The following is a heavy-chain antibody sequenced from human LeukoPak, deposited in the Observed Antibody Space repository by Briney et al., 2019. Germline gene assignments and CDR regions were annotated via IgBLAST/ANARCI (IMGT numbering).Heavy chain of an antibody. CDR3: AKRGVVIRVILVGFHKEAYYFDS. Sequence: GGSLRLSCAVSGITLSNYGMSWVRQAPGKGLEWVAGISDSGGRTNYADSVMGRFTISRDNPKNTLYLQMNSLRAEDTAVYFCAKRGVVIRVILVGFHKEAYYFDSWGQGALVTVSS. V-gene: IGHV3-23*01. CDR2: ISDSGGRT. J-gene: IGHJ4*02. D-gene: IGHD3-22*01. CDR1: GITLSNYG.